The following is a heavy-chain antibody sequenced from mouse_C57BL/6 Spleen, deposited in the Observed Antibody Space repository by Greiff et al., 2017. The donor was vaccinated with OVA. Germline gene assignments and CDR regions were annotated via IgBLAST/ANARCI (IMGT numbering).Heavy chain of an antibody. CDR2: FYPGSGSI. J-gene: IGHJ4*01. V-gene: IGHV1-62-2*01. Sequence: VHLVESGAELVKPGASVKLSCKASGYTFTEYTIHWVKQRSGQGLEWIGWFYPGSGSIKYNEKFKDKATLTADKSSSTVYMELSRLTSEDSAVYFCARHERDDGYYGSAMDYWGQGTSVTVSS. CDR1: GYTFTEYT. D-gene: IGHD2-3*01. CDR3: ARHERDDGYYGSAMDY.